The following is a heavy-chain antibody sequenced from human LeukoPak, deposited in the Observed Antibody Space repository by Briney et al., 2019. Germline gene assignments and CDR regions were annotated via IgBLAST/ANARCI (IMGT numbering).Heavy chain of an antibody. D-gene: IGHD5-24*01. V-gene: IGHV3-64*01. Sequence: PGGSLRLSCAASGFTFSNYGMHWVRQTPGKGLEYVSAISSDGGSTYYANSVKGRFTISRDNSKNTLYLQMGSLRTEDMGVYYCARRMEMATTPKRYFDLWGRGTLVTVSS. CDR1: GFTFSNYG. J-gene: IGHJ2*01. CDR2: ISSDGGST. CDR3: ARRMEMATTPKRYFDL.